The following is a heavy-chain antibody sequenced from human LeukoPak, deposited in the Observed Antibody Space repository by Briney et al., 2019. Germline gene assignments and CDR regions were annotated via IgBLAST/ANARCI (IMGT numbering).Heavy chain of an antibody. CDR2: ISWNSGSI. Sequence: GGSLRLSCAASGFTFDDYAMHWVRQAPGKGLEWVSGISWNSGSIGYADSVKGRLTISRDNAKNSLYLQMNSLRAEDTALYYCAKDYGSGWGFFDYWGQGTLVTVSS. V-gene: IGHV3-9*01. J-gene: IGHJ4*02. D-gene: IGHD6-19*01. CDR3: AKDYGSGWGFFDY. CDR1: GFTFDDYA.